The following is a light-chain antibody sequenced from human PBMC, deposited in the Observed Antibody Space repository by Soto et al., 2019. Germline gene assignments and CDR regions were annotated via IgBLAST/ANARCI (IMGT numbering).Light chain of an antibody. CDR1: QSISSW. J-gene: IGKJ2*01. V-gene: IGKV1-5*01. CDR2: DAS. Sequence: DLQMTQSPSTLSASVGDRVTITCRASQSISSWLAWYQQKPGKAPKLLIYDASSLESGVPSRFSGSGSGTEFTLTISSLQPADFATYYCQQYNSYQYTFGQGTKLEIK. CDR3: QQYNSYQYT.